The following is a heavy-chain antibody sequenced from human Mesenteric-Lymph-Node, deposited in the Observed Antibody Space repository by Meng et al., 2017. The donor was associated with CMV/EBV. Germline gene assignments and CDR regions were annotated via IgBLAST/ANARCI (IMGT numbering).Heavy chain of an antibody. D-gene: IGHD6-19*01. V-gene: IGHV4-31*02. CDR3: ARRGTAVGDGLDV. CDR2: IYYSGST. J-gene: IGHJ6*02. CDR1: GGSISSADYY. Sequence: SCTVSGGSISSADYYWSWIRQHPGKGLEWIGYIYYSGSTYYNPSLKSRVTISVDTSKNQFSLKLSSVTAADTAVYYCARRGTAVGDGLDVWGQGTTVTVSS.